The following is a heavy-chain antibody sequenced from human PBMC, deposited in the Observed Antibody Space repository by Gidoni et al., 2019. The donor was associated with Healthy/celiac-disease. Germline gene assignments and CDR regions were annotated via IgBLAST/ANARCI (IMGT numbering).Heavy chain of an antibody. Sequence: QVQLVQSGAEVKEPGASVKVSCKASGGTCSSYASSWVRQAPGQGLEWMGGIIPIFGTADYAQKFQGRVTITADESTSTAYMELSSLRSEDTAVYYCALSVVAATHDYYYYYLDVWGKGTTVTVSS. CDR1: GGTCSSYA. D-gene: IGHD2-15*01. CDR3: ALSVVAATHDYYYYYLDV. V-gene: IGHV1-69*01. J-gene: IGHJ6*03. CDR2: IIPIFGTA.